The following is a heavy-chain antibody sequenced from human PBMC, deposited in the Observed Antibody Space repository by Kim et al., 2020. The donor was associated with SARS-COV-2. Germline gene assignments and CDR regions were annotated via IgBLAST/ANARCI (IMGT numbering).Heavy chain of an antibody. J-gene: IGHJ4*02. Sequence: STGYADPVKGRFTIARDNAKNHLYLQMNSLRLEDTGVYYCARGYGSGTNYWGQGTLVTVST. CDR2: ST. D-gene: IGHD3-10*01. V-gene: IGHV3-74*01. CDR3: ARGYGSGTNY.